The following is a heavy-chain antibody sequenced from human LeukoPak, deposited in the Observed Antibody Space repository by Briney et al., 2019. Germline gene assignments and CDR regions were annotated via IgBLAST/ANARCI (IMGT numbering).Heavy chain of an antibody. CDR2: IKHDESEK. CDR3: TRRLDD. V-gene: IGHV3-7*01. CDR1: GFLFSNYW. D-gene: IGHD3-16*01. Sequence: GGSLRLSCAASGFLFSNYWMSWVRQAPGKGLEWVANIKHDESEKNYLDSVKGRFTISRDNAQNSLYLHMNGLRVEDTAVYYCTRRLDDWGQGTLVTVSS. J-gene: IGHJ4*02.